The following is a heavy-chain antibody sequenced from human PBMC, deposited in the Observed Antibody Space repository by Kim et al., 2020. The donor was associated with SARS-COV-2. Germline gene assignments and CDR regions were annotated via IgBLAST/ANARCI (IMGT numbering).Heavy chain of an antibody. CDR3: ARGQGGGMLHYYYYGMDV. D-gene: IGHD3-16*01. J-gene: IGHJ6*02. Sequence: KARFTISRDNAKNSRYLQMNSLRAEDTAVYYCARGQGGGMLHYYYYGMDVWGQGTTVTVSS. V-gene: IGHV3-11*04.